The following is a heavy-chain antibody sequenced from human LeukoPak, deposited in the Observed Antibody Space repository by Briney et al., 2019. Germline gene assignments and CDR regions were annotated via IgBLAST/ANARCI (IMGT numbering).Heavy chain of an antibody. CDR1: GYSFTNYY. V-gene: IGHV1-46*01. J-gene: IGHJ4*02. CDR3: ARTRGYYFDY. CDR2: TDPSGAST. Sequence: ASVKVSCKASGYSFTNYYMHWVRQAPGQGLEWMGMTDPSGASTTYAQNFQGRVAMTRDMSTSTVYMELSSLTSEDTAVYYCARTRGYYFDYWGQGTLVTVSS.